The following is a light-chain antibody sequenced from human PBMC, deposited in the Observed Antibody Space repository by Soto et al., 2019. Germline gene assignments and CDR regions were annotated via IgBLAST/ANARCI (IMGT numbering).Light chain of an antibody. V-gene: IGLV2-23*01. J-gene: IGLJ2*01. CDR1: SSDVGSYNL. CDR2: EAI. Sequence: QSALTQPASVSGSPGQSITISCTGTSSDVGSYNLVSWYQQHPGKAPKLMIYEAIERPSGVSNRFSGSKSGNTASLTISGLQTEDEADYYCCSYAGGTSVVFGGGTKLTVL. CDR3: CSYAGGTSVV.